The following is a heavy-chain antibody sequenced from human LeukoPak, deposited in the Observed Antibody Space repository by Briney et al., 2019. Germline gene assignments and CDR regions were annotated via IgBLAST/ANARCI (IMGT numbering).Heavy chain of an antibody. V-gene: IGHV3-23*01. Sequence: GGSLRLSCAASGFTFSSYGVTWVRQAPGKGLEWVSSISGSGGTTYYADSVKGRFTISRDNAKNSLYLQMNSLRAEDTAVYYCARGELAYWGQGTLVTVSS. J-gene: IGHJ4*02. CDR3: ARGELAY. D-gene: IGHD1-26*01. CDR1: GFTFSSYG. CDR2: ISGSGGTT.